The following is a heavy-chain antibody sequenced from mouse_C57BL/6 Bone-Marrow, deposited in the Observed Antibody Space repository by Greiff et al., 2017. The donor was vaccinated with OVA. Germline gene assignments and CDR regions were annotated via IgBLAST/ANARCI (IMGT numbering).Heavy chain of an antibody. CDR3: ARHYYGSSYTWYFDV. CDR2: ISGGGGNT. CDR1: GFTFSSYT. V-gene: IGHV5-9*01. Sequence: DVKLVESGGGLVKPGGSLKLSCAASGFTFSSYTMSWVRQTPEKRLEWVATISGGGGNTYYPDSVKGRFTISRDNAKNTLYLQMSSLRSEDTALYYCARHYYGSSYTWYFDVWGTGTTVTVSS. D-gene: IGHD1-1*01. J-gene: IGHJ1*03.